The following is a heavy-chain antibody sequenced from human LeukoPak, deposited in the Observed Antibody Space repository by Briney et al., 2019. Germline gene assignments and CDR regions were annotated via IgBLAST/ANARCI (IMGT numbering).Heavy chain of an antibody. V-gene: IGHV4-61*02. CDR2: IYTSGST. J-gene: IGHJ4*02. CDR3: ASEGDPPASRVDY. D-gene: IGHD2-2*01. Sequence: TASETLSLTCTVSGGSISSGSYYWSWIRQPAGKGLEWIGRIYTSGSTNYNPSLKSRVTISVDTSKNQFSLKLSSVTAADTAVYYCASEGDPPASRVDYWGQGTLVTVSS. CDR1: GGSISSGSYY.